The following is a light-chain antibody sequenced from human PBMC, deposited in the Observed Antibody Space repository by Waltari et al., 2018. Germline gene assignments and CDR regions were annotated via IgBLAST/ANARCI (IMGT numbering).Light chain of an antibody. J-gene: IGKJ1*01. V-gene: IGKV3-20*01. CDR2: DAS. CDR1: QSVSRT. Sequence: VLTQSPGILVLSPAHTATLSCRASQSVSRTLAWYQQKPGQAPRLLIYDASIRATGIPARFSGSGSGTDFSLTISRLEPEDFAVYYCQKYGTLPATFGQGTKVEIK. CDR3: QKYGTLPAT.